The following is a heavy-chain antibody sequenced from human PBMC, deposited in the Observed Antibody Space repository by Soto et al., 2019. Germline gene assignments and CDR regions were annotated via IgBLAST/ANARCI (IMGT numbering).Heavy chain of an antibody. J-gene: IGHJ5*02. V-gene: IGHV4-30-4*01. D-gene: IGHD3-3*01. Sequence: QVQLRESGPGLAETLSLTCTVSGVSITSGDYYWNWIRQPPGKGLEWIGNIYYSGNTYYNPSLKSRVTISLDTSKNQFSLKLSSVTAADTAVYYCASFGVASMNWFDPWGQGTLVTVSS. CDR2: IYYSGNT. CDR1: GVSITSGDYY. CDR3: ASFGVASMNWFDP.